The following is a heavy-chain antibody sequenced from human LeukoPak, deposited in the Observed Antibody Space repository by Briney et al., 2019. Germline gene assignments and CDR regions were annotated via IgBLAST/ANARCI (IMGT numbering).Heavy chain of an antibody. J-gene: IGHJ4*02. CDR1: GFTFSSYG. D-gene: IGHD5-18*01. CDR3: AKWGYSYGFYA. CDR2: ISYDGSNK. V-gene: IGHV3-30*18. Sequence: ALRLSCAASGFTFSSYGMHWVRQAPGKGLEWVAVISYDGSNKYYADSVKGRFTISRDNSKNTLYLQMNSLRAEDTAVYYCAKWGYSYGFYAWGQGTLVTVSS.